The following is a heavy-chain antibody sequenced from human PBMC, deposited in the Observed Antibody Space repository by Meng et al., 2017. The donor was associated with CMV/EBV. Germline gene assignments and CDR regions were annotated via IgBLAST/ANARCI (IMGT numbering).Heavy chain of an antibody. J-gene: IGHJ4*02. D-gene: IGHD3-10*01. CDR1: GGAIRSSSYH. CDR3: ASLAGDY. Sequence: RLELGGGGPGAGEPSETLSLACSVCGGAIRSSSYHWGWISQPPGKGLEWIGSIYYSGSTYYNPSLKSRVTISVDTSKNQFSLKLSSVTAADTAVYYCASLAGDYWGQGTLVTVSS. V-gene: IGHV4-39*06. CDR2: IYYSGST.